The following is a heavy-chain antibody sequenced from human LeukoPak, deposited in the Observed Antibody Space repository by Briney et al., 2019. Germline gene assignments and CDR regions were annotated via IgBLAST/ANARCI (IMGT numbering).Heavy chain of an antibody. Sequence: SETLSLTCTVSGGLISISTYYWGWIRQPPGKGLEWIGSIYYSGTYNSYPYLKSRVTIAVDTYKNQFSLKLISVTAADTAVYYCARRNDYYGSGSYYTSISPWFDPWGQGTLVTVSS. V-gene: IGHV4-39*07. D-gene: IGHD3-10*01. J-gene: IGHJ5*02. CDR1: GGLISISTYY. CDR3: ARRNDYYGSGSYYTSISPWFDP. CDR2: IYYSGTY.